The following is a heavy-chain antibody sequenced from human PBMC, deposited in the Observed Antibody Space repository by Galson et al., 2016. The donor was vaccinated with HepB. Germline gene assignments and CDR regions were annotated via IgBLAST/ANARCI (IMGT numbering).Heavy chain of an antibody. D-gene: IGHD2-8*01. J-gene: IGHJ6*03. CDR2: INLDGSTT. Sequence: SLRLSCAASGFTFTTYWMHSVRQAPGTGLVWVSRINLDGSTTTYADSVKGRFTISSDSAKNTLYLQMNSVRAEDTAVYYCARDQPRILYGRRYYYMDVWGKGTTVTVSS. CDR1: GFTFTTYW. V-gene: IGHV3-74*01. CDR3: ARDQPRILYGRRYYYMDV.